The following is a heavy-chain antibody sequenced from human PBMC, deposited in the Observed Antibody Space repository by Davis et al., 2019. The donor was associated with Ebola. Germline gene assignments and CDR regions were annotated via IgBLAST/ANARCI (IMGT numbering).Heavy chain of an antibody. J-gene: IGHJ4*02. CDR1: GGTFSSYA. V-gene: IGHV1-69*13. CDR2: IIPIFGTA. Sequence: SVKVSCKASGGTFSSYAISWVRQAPGQGLEWMGGIIPIFGTANYAQKFQGRVTITADESTNTAYMELSSLRSEDTAVYYCARDLGAAAGNGDYWGQGTLVTVSS. D-gene: IGHD6-13*01. CDR3: ARDLGAAAGNGDY.